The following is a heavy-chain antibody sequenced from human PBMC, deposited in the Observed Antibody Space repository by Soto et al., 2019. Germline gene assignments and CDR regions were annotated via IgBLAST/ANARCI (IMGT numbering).Heavy chain of an antibody. CDR1: GFTFGSFW. V-gene: IGHV3-7*03. J-gene: IGHJ4*02. CDR3: AYTARDRGSSPCDY. D-gene: IGHD3-10*01. Sequence: EVQLVEHGGGLAQPGGSLRLSCAASGFTFGSFWMSWVRQAPGQGLEWVANIKEDGSEKHYVESVKGRFTISRDNAKNSMDPPTNKLRGLGTAVYSLAYTARDRGSSPCDYWGQGSLVTVSS. CDR2: IKEDGSEK.